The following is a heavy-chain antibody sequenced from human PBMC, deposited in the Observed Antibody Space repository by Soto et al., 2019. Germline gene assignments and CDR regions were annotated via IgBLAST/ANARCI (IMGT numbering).Heavy chain of an antibody. Sequence: GGSLRLSCTASGFTFSNYAMSWVRQAPGKGLEWVSTFSSGGGGTYYADSVKGRFTISKDNSKNTLSLQMNSLRAEDTAVYYCTKANRYCSGANCFTFDYWGLGTLVTVSS. CDR1: GFTFSNYA. D-gene: IGHD2-15*01. CDR3: TKANRYCSGANCFTFDY. J-gene: IGHJ4*02. V-gene: IGHV3-23*01. CDR2: FSSGGGGT.